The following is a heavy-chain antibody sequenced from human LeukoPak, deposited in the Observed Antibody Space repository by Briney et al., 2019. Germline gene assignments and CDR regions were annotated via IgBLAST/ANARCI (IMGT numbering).Heavy chain of an antibody. CDR3: ARDRRERGFREFHYYYYYMDV. Sequence: RGSLRLSCAASGFTVSSNYMSWVRQAPGKGLEWVSVIYSGGSTYYADSVKGRFTISRDNSKNTLYLQMNNLRAEDTAVYYCARDRRERGFREFHYYYYYMDVWGKGTTVTVSS. J-gene: IGHJ6*03. CDR2: IYSGGST. V-gene: IGHV3-53*01. D-gene: IGHD3-10*01. CDR1: GFTVSSNY.